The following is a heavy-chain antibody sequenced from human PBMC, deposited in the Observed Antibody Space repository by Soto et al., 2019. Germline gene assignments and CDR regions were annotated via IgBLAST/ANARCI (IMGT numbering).Heavy chain of an antibody. Sequence: EVQLLESGGGLVQPGGSLRLSCAASGFTFSFCAMSWVRQAPGKGLEWVSSIRGNNGDTYYADSVKGRFTISRDNSKNTLYLQMNSLRVEDTAVDYCAGGHGDSYYYFDYWGQGALVTVSS. D-gene: IGHD2-21*01. CDR2: IRGNNGDT. CDR3: AGGHGDSYYYFDY. J-gene: IGHJ4*02. CDR1: GFTFSFCA. V-gene: IGHV3-23*01.